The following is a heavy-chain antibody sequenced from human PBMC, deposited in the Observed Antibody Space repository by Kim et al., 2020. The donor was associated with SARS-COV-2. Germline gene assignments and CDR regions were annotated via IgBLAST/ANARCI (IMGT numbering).Heavy chain of an antibody. J-gene: IGHJ3*01. D-gene: IGHD1-1*01. CDR2: T. V-gene: IGHV3-23*01. Sequence: TYYADSLKGHFTISRDNSKNTLDLQMNSLRAEDTAVYSCARDVRGTRAFDVWGQGTLVAVSS. CDR3: ARDVRGTRAFDV.